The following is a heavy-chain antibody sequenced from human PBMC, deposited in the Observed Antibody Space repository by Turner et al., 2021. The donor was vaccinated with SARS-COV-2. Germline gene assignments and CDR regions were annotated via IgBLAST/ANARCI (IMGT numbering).Heavy chain of an antibody. CDR2: IYSGCIT. J-gene: IGHJ6*02. Sequence: EVQLVESGGGLIQHGGSLRLLCAASGFTVSSNYMSWVRHAPVTRLEWVAVIYSGCITYYADSVKGRFTISRDNSKNTLYLQMNSLIAEDTAVYYCARVHVPAASNFYYYYYYCMDVWGQVTTVTVSS. CDR1: GFTVSSNY. CDR3: ARVHVPAASNFYYYYYYCMDV. D-gene: IGHD2-2*01. V-gene: IGHV3-53*01.